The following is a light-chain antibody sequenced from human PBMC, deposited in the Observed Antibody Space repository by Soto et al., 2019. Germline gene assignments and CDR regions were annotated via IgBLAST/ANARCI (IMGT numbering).Light chain of an antibody. CDR3: SSYTSSSTLSVV. CDR1: SSDVGGYNY. J-gene: IGLJ2*01. V-gene: IGLV2-14*01. CDR2: EVS. Sequence: QSALTQPASVSGSPGQSITISCTGTSSDVGGYNYVSWYQQHPGKAPKLMIYEVSNRPSGVSNRVSGSKSGNTASLTISGLQAEYEADYYCSSYTSSSTLSVVFGGGTKVTVL.